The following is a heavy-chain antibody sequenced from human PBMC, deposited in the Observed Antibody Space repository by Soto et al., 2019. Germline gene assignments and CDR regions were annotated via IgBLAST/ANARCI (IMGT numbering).Heavy chain of an antibody. Sequence: QLQLQESGSGLVKPSQTLSLTCAVSGGSISSGGYSWSWIRQPPGKGLEWIGYIYHSGSTYYNPSLKSRVTISVDRSKNQFSLKLGSVAAADTAVYYCAREYGSGRSNWFDPWGQGTLVTVSS. CDR2: IYHSGST. J-gene: IGHJ5*02. V-gene: IGHV4-30-2*01. D-gene: IGHD3-10*01. CDR3: AREYGSGRSNWFDP. CDR1: GGSISSGGYS.